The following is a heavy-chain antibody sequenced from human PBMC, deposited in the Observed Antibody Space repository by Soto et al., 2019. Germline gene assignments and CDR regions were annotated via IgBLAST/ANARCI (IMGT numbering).Heavy chain of an antibody. CDR2: IYTSGRT. Sequence: QVQLQESGPGLVKPSETLSLTCTVSGGSISSYYWSWIRQPAGKGLEWIGRIYTSGRTNYNPSLKRRVPMSVDTSKNQFSPKLSSVTAADTAVYYCAREIVVPAATDYYYYGMDVWGQGTTVTVSS. J-gene: IGHJ6*02. CDR3: AREIVVPAATDYYYYGMDV. V-gene: IGHV4-4*07. D-gene: IGHD2-2*01. CDR1: GGSISSYY.